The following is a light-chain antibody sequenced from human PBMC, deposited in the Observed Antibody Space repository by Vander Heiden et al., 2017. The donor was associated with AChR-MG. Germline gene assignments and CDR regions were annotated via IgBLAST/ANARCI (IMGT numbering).Light chain of an antibody. CDR3: QHRSNWPN. J-gene: IGKJ2*01. CDR2: EAS. V-gene: IGKV3-11*01. Sequence: EIVLTQSPATLSLSPGESATLSCRASQSVSNYLAWYQQKPGQAPRLLIYEASNRATGIPARFSGRGSGTDFTLTISSLEPEDFAVYYCQHRSNWPNVGQGTNLEIK. CDR1: QSVSNY.